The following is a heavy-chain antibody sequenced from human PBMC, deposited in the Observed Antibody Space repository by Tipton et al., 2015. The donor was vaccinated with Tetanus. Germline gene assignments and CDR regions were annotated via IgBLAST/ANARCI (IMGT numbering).Heavy chain of an antibody. Sequence: TLSLTCTVSGGSISSYYWSWIRQPPGKGLEWIGRIYAPGITNYNPSLKSRVSMSVDTSKNQFSLRLSSVTAADTAVYYCARGPMVRGVTRFDYWGQGTLVTVSS. CDR2: IYAPGIT. CDR3: ARGPMVRGVTRFDY. V-gene: IGHV4-4*07. J-gene: IGHJ4*02. D-gene: IGHD3-10*01. CDR1: GGSISSYY.